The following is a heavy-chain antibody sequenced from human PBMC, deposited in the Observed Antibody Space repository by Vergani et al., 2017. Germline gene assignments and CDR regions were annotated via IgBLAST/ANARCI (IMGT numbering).Heavy chain of an antibody. Sequence: QITLKESGPTLVKPTQTLTLTCTFSGFSLNTRGVSVAWIRQPPGNALDWLALIYWNDDQHYSPSLNNRVTITKDTSKNQVVLTMTNMDYVDTGTYYCVYRKTECGTTGCFYPFYHYYYMDVWGKGTTVTVSS. D-gene: IGHD1-7*01. CDR2: IYWNDDQ. CDR1: GFSLNTRGVS. V-gene: IGHV2-5*04. J-gene: IGHJ6*03. CDR3: VYRKTECGTTGCFYPFYHYYYMDV.